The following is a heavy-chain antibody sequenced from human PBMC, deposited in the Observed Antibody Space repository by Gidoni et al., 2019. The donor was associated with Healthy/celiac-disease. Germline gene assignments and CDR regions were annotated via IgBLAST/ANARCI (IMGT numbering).Heavy chain of an antibody. Sequence: QVQLLQSGAEVKKPGASVKVSCKASVYTFTSYAMHWVRQAPGQRLEWMGWINAGNGNTKYSQKFQGRVTITRDTSASTAYMELSSLRSEDTAVYYCARFAGYCSGDSCPSPFFDYWGQGTLVTVSS. V-gene: IGHV1-3*01. CDR1: VYTFTSYA. J-gene: IGHJ4*02. CDR3: ARFAGYCSGDSCPSPFFDY. D-gene: IGHD2-15*01. CDR2: INAGNGNT.